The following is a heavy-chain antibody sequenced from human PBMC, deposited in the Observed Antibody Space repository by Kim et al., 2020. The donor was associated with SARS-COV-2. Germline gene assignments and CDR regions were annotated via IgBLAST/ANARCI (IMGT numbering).Heavy chain of an antibody. CDR2: ISYDGSNK. CDR3: AKDRYYGSGTYFDW. Sequence: GGSLRLSCAASGFTFSSYGMHWVRQAPGKGLEWVAVISYDGSNKYYADSVKGRFTISRDNSKNTLYLQMNSLRAEDTAVYYCAKDRYYGSGTYFDWWGQGTLVTVSS. D-gene: IGHD3-10*01. J-gene: IGHJ4*02. CDR1: GFTFSSYG. V-gene: IGHV3-30*18.